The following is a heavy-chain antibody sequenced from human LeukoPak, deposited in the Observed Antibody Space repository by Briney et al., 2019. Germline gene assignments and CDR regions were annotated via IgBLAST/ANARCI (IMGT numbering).Heavy chain of an antibody. CDR1: GFTFRNYA. D-gene: IGHD5-18*01. CDR3: ARDLAEGYLFDY. Sequence: GRSLRLSCAASGFTFRNYAMHWVRQAPGKGLEWVATLTYDGSDKDYADSVKGRFTISRDNSKNTLYLQMNGLRAEDTAVYFCARDLAEGYLFDYWGQGTLVTVSS. CDR2: LTYDGSDK. V-gene: IGHV3-30-3*01. J-gene: IGHJ4*02.